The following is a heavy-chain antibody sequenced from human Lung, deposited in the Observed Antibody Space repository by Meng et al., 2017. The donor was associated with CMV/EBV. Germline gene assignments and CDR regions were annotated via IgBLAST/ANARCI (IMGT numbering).Heavy chain of an antibody. Sequence: GGSLRLXCAVSGINFNTYWMHWVRQVPGKGLVWLSRIYSDGISTRYADSVKGRFTISRDNTKNALYLQMNGLRAEDTAVYYCAREPGRGAFDIWGQGPMVTVSS. CDR1: GINFNTYW. D-gene: IGHD3-10*01. CDR2: IYSDGIST. V-gene: IGHV3-74*01. J-gene: IGHJ3*02. CDR3: AREPGRGAFDI.